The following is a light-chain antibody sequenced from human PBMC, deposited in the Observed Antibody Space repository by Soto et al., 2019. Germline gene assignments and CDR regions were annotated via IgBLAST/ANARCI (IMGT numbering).Light chain of an antibody. Sequence: QSALTQPASVSGSPGQSITISCTGTSSDVGSYNLVSWYQQRPGKAPKLMIYEGSKRPSGVSIRFSGSKSGNAASLTISGLQAEDEADYYCCSYAGTSTDVFGTGTQLTVL. V-gene: IGLV2-23*01. CDR3: CSYAGTSTDV. CDR2: EGS. CDR1: SSDVGSYNL. J-gene: IGLJ1*01.